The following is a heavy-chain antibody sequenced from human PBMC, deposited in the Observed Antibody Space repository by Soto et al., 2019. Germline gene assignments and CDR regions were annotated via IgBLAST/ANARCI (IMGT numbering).Heavy chain of an antibody. CDR1: GYSFTSYW. CDR2: IFPDDSET. D-gene: IGHD3-22*01. CDR3: ATQGHDSSGYRIDY. V-gene: IGHV5-51*01. J-gene: IGHJ4*02. Sequence: GESLKISCKTSGYSFTSYWIGWVRQMPGKGLEWMGMIFPDDSETKYSPSFQGQVTISADNSISTAYLQWSSLKASDTAMYYCATQGHDSSGYRIDYWGQGTLVTVSS.